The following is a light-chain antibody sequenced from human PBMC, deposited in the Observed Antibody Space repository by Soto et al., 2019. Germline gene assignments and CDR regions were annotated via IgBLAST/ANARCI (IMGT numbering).Light chain of an antibody. V-gene: IGKV3-15*01. CDR2: GAS. J-gene: IGKJ2*01. Sequence: EIVMTQSPATLSVSPGERATLSCRASQSVNSNLAWYQQKPGHSPRLLIYGASTRVTGIPARFSGSGSGTEFTLTISSRLSEDVAIYYCQEHNSWPPVFGQGTKLEIK. CDR3: QEHNSWPPV. CDR1: QSVNSN.